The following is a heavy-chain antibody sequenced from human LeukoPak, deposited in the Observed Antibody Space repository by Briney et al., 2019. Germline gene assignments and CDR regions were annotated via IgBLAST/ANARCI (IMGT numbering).Heavy chain of an antibody. CDR1: GFTFSNYA. CDR2: ISGSGGST. Sequence: GGSLRLSCAASGFTFSNYAMSWVRQAPGKWLEWVSAISGSGGSTYYADSVKGRFTISRDNSENTLYLQMNSLRAEDTAVYYCAKDPLAVTTRFDYWGQGTLVTVSS. CDR3: AKDPLAVTTRFDY. V-gene: IGHV3-23*01. D-gene: IGHD2-21*02. J-gene: IGHJ4*02.